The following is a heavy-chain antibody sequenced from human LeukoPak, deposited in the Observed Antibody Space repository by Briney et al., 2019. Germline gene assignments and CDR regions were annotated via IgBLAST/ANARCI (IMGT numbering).Heavy chain of an antibody. CDR1: GFTFSSYA. CDR3: ASPGPDCGGDCYSRWGFDY. V-gene: IGHV3-30-3*01. D-gene: IGHD2-21*02. J-gene: IGHJ4*02. Sequence: GGSLRLSCAASGFTFSSYAMSWVRQAPGKGLEWVAVISYDGSNKYYADSVKGRLTISRDNSKNTLYLQMNSLRAEDTAVYYCASPGPDCGGDCYSRWGFDYWGQGTLVTVSS. CDR2: ISYDGSNK.